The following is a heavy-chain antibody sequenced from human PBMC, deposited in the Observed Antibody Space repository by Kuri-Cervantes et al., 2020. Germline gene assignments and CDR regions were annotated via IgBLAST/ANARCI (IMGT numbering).Heavy chain of an antibody. CDR2: IWYDGSNK. CDR1: GFSFNTYA. D-gene: IGHD1-20*01. V-gene: IGHV3-33*08. CDR3: ARWGNWKVMDY. Sequence: LSLTCAASGFSFNTYAMSWVRQAPGKGLEWVAVIWYDGSNKYYTDSVKGRFTISRNNSKNTLYLQMNSLRVEDTAVYYCARWGNWKVMDYWGQGTLVTVSS. J-gene: IGHJ4*02.